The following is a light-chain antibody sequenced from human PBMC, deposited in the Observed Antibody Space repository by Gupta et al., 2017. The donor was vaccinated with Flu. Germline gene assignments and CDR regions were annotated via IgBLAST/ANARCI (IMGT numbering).Light chain of an antibody. J-gene: IGKJ1*01. V-gene: IGKV3-20*01. CDR3: QLYGTSPPET. CDR2: GAS. Sequence: RATLSCRASQSVSSTYLAWYQQKPGQAPRLLIYGASSRATGIPDRCSGSGSGTDFTLTISRLEPEDFAVYYCQLYGTSPPETFGQGTKVEIK. CDR1: QSVSSTY.